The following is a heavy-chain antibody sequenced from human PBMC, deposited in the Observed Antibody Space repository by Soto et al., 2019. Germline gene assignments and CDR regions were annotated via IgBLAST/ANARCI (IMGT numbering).Heavy chain of an antibody. CDR1: GLTFSSYA. V-gene: IGHV3-30-3*01. CDR3: AREGYSSGWPCDY. D-gene: IGHD6-19*01. Sequence: GVSLRLSCAASGLTFSSYAMHWVRQAPGKGLERVAVISYDGSNKYYADSVKGRFTISRDNCKNTLYLQMNSLRAEDTAVHYCAREGYSSGWPCDYCGQGTLVCVCS. CDR2: ISYDGSNK. J-gene: IGHJ4*02.